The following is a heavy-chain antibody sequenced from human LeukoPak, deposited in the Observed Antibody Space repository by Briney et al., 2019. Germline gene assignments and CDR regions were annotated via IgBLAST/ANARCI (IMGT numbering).Heavy chain of an antibody. Sequence: GGSLRLSCAASGFTLSNYAMSWVRQAPGQGLEWVSSMSGSGSSRYHADSVKGRFTISGDNSENTLYLQMNSLRAEDTAVYYCAKPKSSYRLFDYWGQGTLVTVSS. CDR1: GFTLSNYA. D-gene: IGHD6-19*01. CDR3: AKPKSSYRLFDY. J-gene: IGHJ4*02. CDR2: MSGSGSSR. V-gene: IGHV3-23*01.